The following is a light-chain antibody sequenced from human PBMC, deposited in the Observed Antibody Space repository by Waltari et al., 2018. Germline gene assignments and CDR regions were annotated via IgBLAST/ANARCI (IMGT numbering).Light chain of an antibody. CDR2: LNSDGSH. CDR3: QTWGTGV. J-gene: IGLJ1*01. Sequence: QLVLTQSPSASASLAASLKLTCTLSSGHSSHAIDWHQPQPEKGPRYWIKLNSDGSHSKGDGIPDRFSGSSSGAERYLTISSLQSEDEADYYCQTWGTGVFGTGTKVTVL. CDR1: SGHSSHA. V-gene: IGLV4-69*01.